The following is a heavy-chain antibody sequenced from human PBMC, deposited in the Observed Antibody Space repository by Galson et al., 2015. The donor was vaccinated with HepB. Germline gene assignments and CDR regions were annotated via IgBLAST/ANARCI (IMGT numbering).Heavy chain of an antibody. D-gene: IGHD2-21*01. CDR1: GGSISSYY. V-gene: IGHV4-59*01. CDR3: ARDSRACGGDCYNFDY. J-gene: IGHJ4*02. Sequence: ETLSLTCTVSGGSISSYYWSWIRQPPGKGLEWIGYIYYSGSTNYNPSLKSRVTISVDTSKNQFSLKLSSVTAADTAVYYCARDSRACGGDCYNFDYWGQGTLVTVSS. CDR2: IYYSGST.